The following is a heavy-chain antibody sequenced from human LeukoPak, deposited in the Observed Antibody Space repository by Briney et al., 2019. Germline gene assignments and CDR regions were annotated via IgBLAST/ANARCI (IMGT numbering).Heavy chain of an antibody. J-gene: IGHJ4*02. Sequence: GSVKFSCKASGYTFTSYDITWVRQAPGQGLEWMGWMSPNSGNTGYAQKFQGRVTITRNTSITTAYMEWSSLTSEGTAVYYCARETPIPPYYFGYWGLGSQVTVSP. CDR1: GYTFTSYD. D-gene: IGHD2-2*02. V-gene: IGHV1-8*01. CDR3: ARETPIPPYYFGY. CDR2: MSPNSGNT.